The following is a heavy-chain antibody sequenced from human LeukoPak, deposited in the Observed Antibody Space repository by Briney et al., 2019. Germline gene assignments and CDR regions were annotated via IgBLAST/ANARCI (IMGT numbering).Heavy chain of an antibody. D-gene: IGHD4-17*01. CDR3: ARDLVTVTKGFDI. CDR1: ADSFSSHY. CDR2: IPYIGRP. V-gene: IGHV4-59*11. J-gene: IGHJ3*02. Sequence: SETLSLTCAGPADSFSSHYWTWIRQAPGKGLEWIGHIPYIGRPHYNPSLQSRVTISIDPSKNQYSVKLSSVTAADTAVYYCARDLVTVTKGFDIWGQGTMVSVSS.